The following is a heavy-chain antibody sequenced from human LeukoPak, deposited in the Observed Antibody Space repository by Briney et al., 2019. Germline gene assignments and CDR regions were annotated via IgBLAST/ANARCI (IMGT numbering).Heavy chain of an antibody. V-gene: IGHV1-69*06. Sequence: SVKVSCKASGGTFSSYAISWVRQAPGQGLEWMGGIIPIFGTANYVQKFQGRVTITADKSTSTAYMELSSLRSEDTAVYYCARGETELLWFGPWGQGTLVTVSS. CDR1: GGTFSSYA. CDR2: IIPIFGTA. CDR3: ARGETELLWFGP. J-gene: IGHJ5*02. D-gene: IGHD3-10*01.